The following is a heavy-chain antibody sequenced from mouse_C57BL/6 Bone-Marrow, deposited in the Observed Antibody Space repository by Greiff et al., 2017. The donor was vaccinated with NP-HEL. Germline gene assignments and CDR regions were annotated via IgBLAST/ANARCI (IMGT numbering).Heavy chain of an antibody. CDR2: IYPGNSDT. V-gene: IGHV1-5*01. J-gene: IGHJ3*01. Sequence: EVQLVESGTVLARPGASVKMSCKTSGYTFTSYWMHWVKQRPGQGLEWIGAIYPGNSDTSYNQKFKGKATLTAVTSASTAYMELSSLTNEDSAVYYCTPTGTWFAYWGQGTLVTVSA. D-gene: IGHD4-1*02. CDR3: TPTGTWFAY. CDR1: GYTFTSYW.